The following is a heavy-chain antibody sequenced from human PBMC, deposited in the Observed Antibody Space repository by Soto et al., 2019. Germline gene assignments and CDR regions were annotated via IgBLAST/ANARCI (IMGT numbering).Heavy chain of an antibody. CDR1: GGSIRSGGYY. V-gene: IGHV4-31*03. CDR3: ARDRLMATAGTARHYFGLDV. CDR2: IYYSGNT. J-gene: IGHJ6*02. Sequence: PSETLSLTCTVSGGSIRSGGYYWSWVRQNPRRGLEWIGNIYYSGNTYYNPSLKSRLTISVDTSKNQFSLNLSSVTAADTAVYYCARDRLMATAGTARHYFGLDVWGQGNTVTVSS. D-gene: IGHD1-1*01.